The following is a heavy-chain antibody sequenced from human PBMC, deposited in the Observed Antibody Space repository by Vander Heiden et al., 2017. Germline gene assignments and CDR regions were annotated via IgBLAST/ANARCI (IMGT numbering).Heavy chain of an antibody. V-gene: IGHV3-30-3*01. D-gene: IGHD3-22*01. CDR2: ISYDGSNK. CDR1: GFTFSSYA. CDR3: ARWDYDSSGYYLDDAFDI. Sequence: QVQLVESGGGVVQPGRSPRLSCAASGFTFSSYAMHWVRQAPGKGLEWVAIISYDGSNKYYADSVKGRFTISRDNSKNTLYLQMNSLRAEDTAVYYCARWDYDSSGYYLDDAFDIWGQGTMVTVSS. J-gene: IGHJ3*02.